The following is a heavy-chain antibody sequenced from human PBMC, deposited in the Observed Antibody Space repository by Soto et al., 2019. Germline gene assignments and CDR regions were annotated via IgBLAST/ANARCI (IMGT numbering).Heavy chain of an antibody. J-gene: IGHJ4*02. CDR3: AKDDLPDRGDDYFDF. CDR2: ISYDGSNK. CDR1: GGPSSSYG. Sequence: GVPLSLCTRVAGGPSSSYGLRWVRTANGKGLEWVAVISYDGSNKYYADSVKGRFTISRDNSKNTLYLQMNSLRAEDTAVYYCAKDDLPDRGDDYFDFRGPGTRVTGS. V-gene: IGHV3-30-3*01. D-gene: IGHD2-21*02.